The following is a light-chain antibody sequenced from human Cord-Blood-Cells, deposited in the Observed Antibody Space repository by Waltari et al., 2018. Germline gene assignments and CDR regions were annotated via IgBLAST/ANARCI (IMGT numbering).Light chain of an antibody. CDR2: QDS. CDR3: QAWDSSTAV. CDR1: KLGDKY. J-gene: IGLJ2*01. Sequence: SYELTQPPSVSVSPGQTASITCSGGKLGDKYACWYQQKPGQSPVLVIYQDSKSSSGFPERFSGTNSGNTATLTISGTQAMDEADYYCQAWDSSTAVFGGGTKLTVL. V-gene: IGLV3-1*01.